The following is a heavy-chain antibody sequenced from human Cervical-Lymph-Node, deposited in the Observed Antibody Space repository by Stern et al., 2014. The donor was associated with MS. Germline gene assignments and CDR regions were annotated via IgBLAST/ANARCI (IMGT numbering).Heavy chain of an antibody. CDR1: GYIFTDYY. CDR3: ARGSGTAYDLRGDY. Sequence: QVQLLQPGAEARAPGASMKVSCKASGYIFTDYYLHWVRQAPGQGLEWLGWINPNTGGTNYAQNFQGGVTMTRDTSISTAYMELRWLGSADTAVYYCARGSGTAYDLRGDYWGQGTLVTVSS. D-gene: IGHD3-3*01. J-gene: IGHJ4*01. V-gene: IGHV1-2*02. CDR2: INPNTGGT.